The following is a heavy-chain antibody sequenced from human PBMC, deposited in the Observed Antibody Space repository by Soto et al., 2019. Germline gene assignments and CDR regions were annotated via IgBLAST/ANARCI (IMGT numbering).Heavy chain of an antibody. CDR3: ARAFRGGAHTGGMDV. J-gene: IGHJ6*02. Sequence: PGGSLRLSCAASGFTFSSYAMHWVRQAPGKGLEWVAVISYDGSNKYYADSVKGRFTISRDNSKNTLYLQMNSLRAEDTAVYYCARAFRGGAHTGGMDVWGQGTRVTVSS. V-gene: IGHV3-30-3*01. CDR2: ISYDGSNK. CDR1: GFTFSSYA.